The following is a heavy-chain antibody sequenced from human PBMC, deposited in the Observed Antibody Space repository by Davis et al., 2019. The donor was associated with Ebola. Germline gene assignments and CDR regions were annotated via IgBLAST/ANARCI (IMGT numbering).Heavy chain of an antibody. V-gene: IGHV1-46*01. D-gene: IGHD2-21*02. Sequence: AASVKVSCKASGYTFTSYYMHWVRQAPGQGLEWMGIINPSGGSTSYAQKFQGRVTMTRDTSTSTVYMELSSLRSEDTAVYYCARSASCGGDCYYFDYWGQGTLVSVSS. CDR3: ARSASCGGDCYYFDY. J-gene: IGHJ4*02. CDR1: GYTFTSYY. CDR2: INPSGGST.